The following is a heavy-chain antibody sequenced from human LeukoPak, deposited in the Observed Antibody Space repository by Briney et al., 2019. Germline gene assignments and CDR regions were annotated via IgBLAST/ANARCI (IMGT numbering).Heavy chain of an antibody. CDR1: GFTFSTNA. CDR2: ISGSGAST. D-gene: IGHD1-26*01. V-gene: IGHV3-23*01. Sequence: GGSLRLSCLTSGFTFSTNAMSWVRQAPGKGLEWISGISGSGASTYYADSVTGRFTISRDHSRNTLYLQMNSLRGDDTAVYYCAKDVGKWESLHFFDYWGQGTLVTVSS. CDR3: AKDVGKWESLHFFDY. J-gene: IGHJ4*02.